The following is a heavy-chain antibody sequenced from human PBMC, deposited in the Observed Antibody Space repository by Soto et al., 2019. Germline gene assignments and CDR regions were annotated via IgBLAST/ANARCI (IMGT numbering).Heavy chain of an antibody. V-gene: IGHV1-46*01. Sequence: ASVKVSCKASGYTFTSYYMHWVRQAPGQGLEWMGILNPNAGSTSYAQKFQGRVTITTDKSTSTAYMELSSLRSEDTAVYYCARTKLRFLEWLQNYYGMDVWGQGTTVTVSS. D-gene: IGHD3-3*01. J-gene: IGHJ6*02. CDR3: ARTKLRFLEWLQNYYGMDV. CDR1: GYTFTSYY. CDR2: LNPNAGST.